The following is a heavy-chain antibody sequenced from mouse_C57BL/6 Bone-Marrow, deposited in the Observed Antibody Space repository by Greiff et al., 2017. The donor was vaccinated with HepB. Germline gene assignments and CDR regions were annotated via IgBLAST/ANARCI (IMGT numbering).Heavy chain of an antibody. J-gene: IGHJ3*01. CDR2: IWTGGGT. CDR1: GFSFTSYA. Sequence: VKLQESGPGLVAPSQSLSITCTVSGFSFTSYAISWVRQPPGKGLEWLGVIWTGGGTNYNSALKSRLSISKDNSKSQVFLKMNSLQTDDTARYYCATYDYLFAYWGQGTLVTVSA. CDR3: ATYDYLFAY. D-gene: IGHD2-4*01. V-gene: IGHV2-9-1*01.